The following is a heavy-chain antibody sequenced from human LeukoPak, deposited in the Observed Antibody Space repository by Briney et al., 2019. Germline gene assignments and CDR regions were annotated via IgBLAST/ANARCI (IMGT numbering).Heavy chain of an antibody. CDR2: VYYSGST. Sequence: SETLSLTCTVSGGSLSSSSYYWGWIRQPPGKGLEWIGSVYYSGSTYYNPSLKSRVTISVDTSKNQFSLKLTSVTAADTAVYYCARNSYTSGWSTFDYWGQGTLVTVSS. CDR1: GGSLSSSSYY. J-gene: IGHJ4*02. V-gene: IGHV4-39*01. D-gene: IGHD6-19*01. CDR3: ARNSYTSGWSTFDY.